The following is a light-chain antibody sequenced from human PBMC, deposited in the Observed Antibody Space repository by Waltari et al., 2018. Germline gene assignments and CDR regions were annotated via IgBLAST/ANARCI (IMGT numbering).Light chain of an antibody. CDR3: SSYAHNNHFV. CDR2: EVT. V-gene: IGLV2-8*01. CDR1: NRDVGDYNY. J-gene: IGLJ1*01. Sequence: QSVLTQPPSATGSPGQSVTISCTGTNRDVGDYNYVSWYQQHPGKVPKLLIYEVTKRPSGVPDRFSGSKSGNTASLTVSGLQADDEADYYCSSYAHNNHFVFGTGTKVTVL.